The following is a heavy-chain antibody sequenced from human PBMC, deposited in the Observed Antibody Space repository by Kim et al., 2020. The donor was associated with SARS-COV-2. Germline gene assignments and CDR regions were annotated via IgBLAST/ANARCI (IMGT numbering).Heavy chain of an antibody. CDR3: ATGPDWGIVVVTGRRHFQH. Sequence: ASVKVSCKVSGYTLTELSMHWVRQAPGKGLEWMGGFDPEDGETIYAQKFQGRVTMTEDTSTDTAYMELSSLRSEDTAVYYCATGPDWGIVVVTGRRHFQHWGQGTLVTVSS. D-gene: IGHD2-21*02. V-gene: IGHV1-24*01. CDR1: GYTLTELS. J-gene: IGHJ1*01. CDR2: FDPEDGET.